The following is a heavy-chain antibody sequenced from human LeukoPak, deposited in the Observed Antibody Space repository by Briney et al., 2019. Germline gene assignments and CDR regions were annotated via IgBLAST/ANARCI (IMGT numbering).Heavy chain of an antibody. CDR2: IYYNERS. CDR3: ARRASSRLDP. J-gene: IGHJ5*02. D-gene: IGHD2-2*01. V-gene: IGHV4-59*08. Sequence: SETLSLTCSVPGDSISSYFWSWIRQPPGKGLEWIGYIYYNERSNYNPSLRSRVTISVDTSKNQFSLKLSSVTAADTAVYYCARRASSRLDPWGQGTLVTVSS. CDR1: GDSISSYF.